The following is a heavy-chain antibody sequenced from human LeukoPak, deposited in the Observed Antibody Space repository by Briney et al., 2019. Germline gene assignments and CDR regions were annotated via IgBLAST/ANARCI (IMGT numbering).Heavy chain of an antibody. CDR1: GYTFTGYY. D-gene: IGHD5-18*01. J-gene: IGHJ4*02. CDR3: ALRNTAMDHFDY. V-gene: IGHV1-18*04. CDR2: ISAYNGNT. Sequence: ASVKVSCKASGYTFTGYYMHWVRQAPGQGLEWMGWISAYNGNTNYAQKLQGRVTMTTDTSTSTAYMELRSLRSDDTAVYYCALRNTAMDHFDYWGQGTLVTVSS.